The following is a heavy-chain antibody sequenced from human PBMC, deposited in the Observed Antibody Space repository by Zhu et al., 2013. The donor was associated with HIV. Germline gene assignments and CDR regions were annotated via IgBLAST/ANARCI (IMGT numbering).Heavy chain of an antibody. J-gene: IGHJ4*02. V-gene: IGHV3-30*18. Sequence: VQLVESGGGVVQPGRSLRLSCAASGFTFSSYGMHWVRQAPGKGLEWVAVISYDGSNKYYADSVKGRFTISRDNSKNTLYLQMNSLRAEDTAVYYCAKDSVPPGRGSLMSYFDYVGPGNPGHRLL. CDR3: AKDSVPPGRGSLMSYFDY. CDR2: ISYDGSNK. CDR1: GFTFSSYG. D-gene: IGHD2-15*01.